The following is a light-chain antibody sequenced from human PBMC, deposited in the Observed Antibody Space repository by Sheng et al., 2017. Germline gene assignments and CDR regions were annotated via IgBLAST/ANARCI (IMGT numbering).Light chain of an antibody. J-gene: IGLJ1*01. Sequence: QSVLTQPPSASGTPGQRVTISCSGSSSNIGSNYVYWYQQLPGTAPKLLIFRNGERPSGVPDRFSASKSGTSASLAISGLQSEDEADYYCAAWDDSLNGYVFGTGTKVTVL. CDR3: AAWDDSLNGYV. CDR2: RNG. V-gene: IGLV1-47*01. CDR1: SSNIGSNY.